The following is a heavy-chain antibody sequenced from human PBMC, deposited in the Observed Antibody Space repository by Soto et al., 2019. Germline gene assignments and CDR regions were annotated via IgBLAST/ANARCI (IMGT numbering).Heavy chain of an antibody. V-gene: IGHV3-23*01. D-gene: IGHD5-12*01. CDR2: ITGSGAST. Sequence: EVQLLESGGGLVQPGGSLRLSCAASGFTCTTYTTSWVRQAPGQGLEWVSAITGSGASTYYSDSVMGRFTISRDNSKNTLYLQMNSLRAADTAVYYCAKNSAATIRVGSDYWGQGTLVTVSS. J-gene: IGHJ4*02. CDR3: AKNSAATIRVGSDY. CDR1: GFTCTTYT.